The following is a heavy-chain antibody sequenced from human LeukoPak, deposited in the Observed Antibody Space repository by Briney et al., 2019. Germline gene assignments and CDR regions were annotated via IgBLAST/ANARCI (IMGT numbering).Heavy chain of an antibody. V-gene: IGHV1-2*02. Sequence: GASVKVSCKASGYTFTGYYMHWVRQAPGQGLEWMGWINPNSGGTNYAQKFQGRVTMTRDTSTSTAYMELSRLRSDDTAVYYCARDPLSYYDSSGYYLNFDYWGQGTLVTVSS. D-gene: IGHD3-22*01. J-gene: IGHJ4*02. CDR1: GYTFTGYY. CDR2: INPNSGGT. CDR3: ARDPLSYYDSSGYYLNFDY.